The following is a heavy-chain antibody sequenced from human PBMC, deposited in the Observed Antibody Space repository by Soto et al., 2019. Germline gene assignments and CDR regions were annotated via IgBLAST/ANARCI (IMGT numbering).Heavy chain of an antibody. CDR1: GYSISSGYY. V-gene: IGHV4-38-2*01. J-gene: IGHJ5*02. CDR3: ARGPPMITFGGVIVPNWFDP. D-gene: IGHD3-16*02. CDR2: IYHSGST. Sequence: LSLTCAVSGYSISSGYYWGWIRQPPGKGLEWIGSIYHSGSTYYNPSLKSRVTISVDTSKNQFSLKLSSVTAADTAVYYCARGPPMITFGGVIVPNWFDPWGQGTLVTVSS.